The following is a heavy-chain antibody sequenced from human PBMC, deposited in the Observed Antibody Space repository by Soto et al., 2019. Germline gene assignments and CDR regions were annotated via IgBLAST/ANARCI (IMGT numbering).Heavy chain of an antibody. CDR2: IYYSGST. D-gene: IGHD6-19*01. Sequence: SETLSLTCTVSGGSISSYYWSWIRQPPGKGLEWIGYIYYSGSTNYNPSLKSRVTISVDTSKNQFSLKLSSVTAADTAVYYFARLYRGLGGWSYAFDIWGQGTMVTVSS. V-gene: IGHV4-59*08. CDR3: ARLYRGLGGWSYAFDI. CDR1: GGSISSYY. J-gene: IGHJ3*02.